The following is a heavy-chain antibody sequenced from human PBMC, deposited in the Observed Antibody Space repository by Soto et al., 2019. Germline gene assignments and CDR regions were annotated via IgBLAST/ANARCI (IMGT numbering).Heavy chain of an antibody. CDR1: GFTVSSYS. CDR2: ISFSGDSI. D-gene: IGHD2-21*02. Sequence: GGSLRLSCAASGFTVSSYSMNWVRQAPGKGLEWVSYISFSGDSIYYADSVKGRFTISRDNAKNSLYLQMNSLSDEDTAVYYCARVCGGDCYYDAFDIWGQGTKVTVSS. J-gene: IGHJ3*02. V-gene: IGHV3-48*02. CDR3: ARVCGGDCYYDAFDI.